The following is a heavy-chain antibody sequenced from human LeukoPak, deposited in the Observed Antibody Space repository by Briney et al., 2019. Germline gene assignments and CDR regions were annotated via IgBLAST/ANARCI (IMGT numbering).Heavy chain of an antibody. V-gene: IGHV4-30-4*08. D-gene: IGHD6-13*01. CDR1: GGSISSGDYY. CDR3: ARVPAAAAGPNFDY. J-gene: IGHJ4*02. CDR2: INHSGST. Sequence: SQTLSLTCTVSGGSISSGDYYWSWIRQPPGKGLEWIGEINHSGSTNYNPSLKSRVTISVDTSKNQFSLKLSSVTAADTAVYYCARVPAAAAGPNFDYWGQGTLVTVSS.